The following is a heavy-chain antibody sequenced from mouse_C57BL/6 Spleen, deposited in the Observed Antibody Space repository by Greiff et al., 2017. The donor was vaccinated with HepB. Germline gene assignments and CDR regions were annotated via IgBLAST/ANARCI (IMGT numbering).Heavy chain of an antibody. Sequence: VQLQQSGAELVRPGASVTLSCKASGYTFTDYEMHWVKQTPVHGLEWIGAIDPETGGTAYNQKFKGKAILTADKSSSTAYMELRSLTSEDSAVYYCTRHEFLTVDYWGQGTTLTVSS. V-gene: IGHV1-15*01. CDR3: TRHEFLTVDY. J-gene: IGHJ2*01. D-gene: IGHD1-1*01. CDR1: GYTFTDYE. CDR2: IDPETGGT.